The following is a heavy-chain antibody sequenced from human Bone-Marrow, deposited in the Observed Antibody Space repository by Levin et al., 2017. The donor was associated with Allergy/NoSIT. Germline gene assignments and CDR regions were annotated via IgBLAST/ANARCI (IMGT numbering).Heavy chain of an antibody. CDR1: GFTFSSYA. V-gene: IGHV3-30*04. CDR3: ARDRGLLWFHGVGY. CDR2: ISYDGSNK. J-gene: IGHJ4*02. Sequence: PGGSLRLSCAASGFTFSSYAMHWVRQAPGKGLEWVAVISYDGSNKYYADSVKGRFTISRDNSKNTLYLQMNSLRAEDTAVYYCARDRGLLWFHGVGYWGQGTLVTVSS. D-gene: IGHD3-10*01.